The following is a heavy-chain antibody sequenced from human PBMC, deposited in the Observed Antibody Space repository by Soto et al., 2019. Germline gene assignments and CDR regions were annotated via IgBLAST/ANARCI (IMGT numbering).Heavy chain of an antibody. CDR2: IYHSGST. V-gene: IGHV4-4*02. CDR3: ARVVVVPAPANWFDL. D-gene: IGHD2-2*01. J-gene: IGHJ5*02. Sequence: SETLSLTCAVSGGSISSSNWWSWVRQPPGKGLEWIGEIYHSGSTNYNPSLKSRVTISVDKSKNQFSLKLSSVTAADTAVYYCARVVVVPAPANWFDLWGQGTLVTVSA. CDR1: GGSISSSNW.